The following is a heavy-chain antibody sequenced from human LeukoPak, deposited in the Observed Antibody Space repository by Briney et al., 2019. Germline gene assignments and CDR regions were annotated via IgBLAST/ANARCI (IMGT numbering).Heavy chain of an antibody. V-gene: IGHV1-18*01. D-gene: IGHD3-9*01. J-gene: IGHJ4*02. Sequence: GASVKVSCKASGYTFTSYGISWVRQAPGQGLEWMGWISTYDGNTNYAQRLQGRVTMTTDTSTSTAYMELRSLRSDDTAVYYCARDLEALHYDILTGPDYWGQGTLVTVSS. CDR1: GYTFTSYG. CDR2: ISTYDGNT. CDR3: ARDLEALHYDILTGPDY.